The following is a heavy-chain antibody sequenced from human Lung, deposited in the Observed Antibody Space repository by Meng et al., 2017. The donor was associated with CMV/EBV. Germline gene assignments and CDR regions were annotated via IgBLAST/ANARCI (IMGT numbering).Heavy chain of an antibody. CDR2: INWNGSST. CDR3: ARGAGTAMAPAGY. CDR1: GFTFDDYG. D-gene: IGHD5-18*01. Sequence: GGSLRLXXAASGFTFDDYGMSWVRQAPGKGLEWVSGINWNGSSTGYADSVKGRFTISRDNAKNSLYLQMNSLRAEDTALYHCARGAGTAMAPAGYWGQGTLVTVSS. V-gene: IGHV3-20*01. J-gene: IGHJ4*02.